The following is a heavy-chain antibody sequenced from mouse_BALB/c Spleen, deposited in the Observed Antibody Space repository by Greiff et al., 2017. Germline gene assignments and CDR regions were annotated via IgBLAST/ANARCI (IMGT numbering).Heavy chain of an antibody. D-gene: IGHD2-4*01. CDR1: GLTFSSYG. J-gene: IGHJ3*01. V-gene: IGHV5-6*02. CDR3: ARRYDYDWFAY. CDR2: ISSGGSYT. Sequence: EVKVVESGGDLVKPGGSLKLSCAASGLTFSSYGMSWVRQTPDKRLEWVATISSGGSYTYYPDSVKGRFTISRDNAKNTLYLQMSSLKSEDTAMYYCARRYDYDWFAYWGQGTLVTVSA.